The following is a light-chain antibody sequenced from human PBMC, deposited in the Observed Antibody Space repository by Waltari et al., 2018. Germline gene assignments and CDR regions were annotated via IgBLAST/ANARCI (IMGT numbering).Light chain of an antibody. J-gene: IGLJ1*01. V-gene: IGLV2-23*02. CDR2: EVT. CDR3: CSYAGDSNFV. Sequence: QSALTQPASVSGSPGQSITIPCTGTSSDVGSYRFVSWYQQCPGKAPKLILYEVTKRPSGVSNRFSGSKSGNTASLTIAGFQADDEADYYCCSYAGDSNFVFGTGTKVTVL. CDR1: SSDVGSYRF.